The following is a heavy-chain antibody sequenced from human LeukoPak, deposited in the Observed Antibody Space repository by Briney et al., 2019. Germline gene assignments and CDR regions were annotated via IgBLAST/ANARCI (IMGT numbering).Heavy chain of an antibody. V-gene: IGHV3-21*01. J-gene: IGHJ3*02. CDR1: GFTFSNYS. D-gene: IGHD6-6*01. CDR2: ISPSSHYI. Sequence: GGSLRLSCAGSGFTFSNYSINWVRQAPGKGLEWVSSISPSSHYIYYADSVRGRFTISRDNARNSLYLQMNSLRAEDTAVYYCARGPSAYDSTSYDAFDIWGQGTMVTVSS. CDR3: ARGPSAYDSTSYDAFDI.